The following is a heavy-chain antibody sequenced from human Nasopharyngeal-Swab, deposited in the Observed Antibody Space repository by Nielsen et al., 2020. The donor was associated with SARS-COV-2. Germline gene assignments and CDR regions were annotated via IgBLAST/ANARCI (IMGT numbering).Heavy chain of an antibody. Sequence: SETLSLTCTVSGGSISSGGNYWSWIRQHPGTGLEWIGYIYYSGSTYYNPSLKSRVTISVDTSKNQFSLKLSSVTAADTAVYYCARVSSSTSFRTPYYFDYWGQGTLVTVSS. D-gene: IGHD2-2*01. V-gene: IGHV4-31*03. J-gene: IGHJ4*02. CDR2: IYYSGST. CDR1: GGSISSGGNY. CDR3: ARVSSSTSFRTPYYFDY.